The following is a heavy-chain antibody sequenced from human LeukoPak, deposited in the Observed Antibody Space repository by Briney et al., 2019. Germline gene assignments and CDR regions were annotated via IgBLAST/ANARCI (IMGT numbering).Heavy chain of an antibody. D-gene: IGHD1-26*01. CDR2: IIPIFGTA. V-gene: IGHV1-69*13. CDR3: ASVPLGGSYKSHAFDI. J-gene: IGHJ3*02. CDR1: GYTFTSYY. Sequence: GASVKVSCKASGYTFTSYYMHWVRQAPGQGLEWMGGIIPIFGTANYAQKFQGRVTITADESTSTAYMELSSLRSEDTAVYYCASVPLGGSYKSHAFDIWGQGTMVTVSS.